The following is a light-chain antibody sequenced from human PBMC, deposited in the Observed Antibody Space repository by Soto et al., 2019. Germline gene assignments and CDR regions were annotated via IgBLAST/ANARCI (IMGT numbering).Light chain of an antibody. Sequence: DIVLTQSPGTLSLSPGERATLSCRASQNVSSSYFAWYQQKPGQAPSLLIYGASSRATGIPDRFSGSGSGTDFTLTINRLEPEDFAGYYCQQYGSSPLYTFGQGTKLEIK. CDR2: GAS. V-gene: IGKV3-20*01. CDR1: QNVSSSY. J-gene: IGKJ2*01. CDR3: QQYGSSPLYT.